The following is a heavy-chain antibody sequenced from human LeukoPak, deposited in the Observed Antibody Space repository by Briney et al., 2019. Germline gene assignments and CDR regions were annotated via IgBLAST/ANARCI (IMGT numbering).Heavy chain of an antibody. CDR3: ARVHIAVVSPIGNWFDP. V-gene: IGHV4-34*01. Sequence: SETLSLTCAVYGGSFSGYYWSWIRQPLGKGLEWIGEINHSGSTNYNPSLKSRVTISVDTSKNQFSLKLSSVTAADTAVYYCARVHIAVVSPIGNWFDPWGQGTLVTASS. CDR2: INHSGST. CDR1: GGSFSGYY. J-gene: IGHJ5*02. D-gene: IGHD2-21*01.